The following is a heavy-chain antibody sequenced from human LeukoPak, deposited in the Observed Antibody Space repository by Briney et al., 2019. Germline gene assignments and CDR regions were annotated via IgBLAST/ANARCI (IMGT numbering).Heavy chain of an antibody. J-gene: IGHJ3*02. D-gene: IGHD5-24*01. V-gene: IGHV3-66*02. CDR1: GFTFSSYA. CDR3: ASLTDGAFDI. CDR2: ICSGGST. Sequence: GGSLRLSCAASGFTFSSYAMNWVRQAPGKGLEWVSVICSGGSTYYADSVKGRFTISRDNSKNTLYLQMNSLRAEDTAVYYCASLTDGAFDIWGQGTMVTVSS.